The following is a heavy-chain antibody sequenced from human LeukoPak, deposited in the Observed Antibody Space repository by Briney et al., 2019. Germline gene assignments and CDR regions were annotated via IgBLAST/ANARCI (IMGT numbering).Heavy chain of an antibody. Sequence: ASVKVSCKASGYTFITYNINWVRQAPGQGLEWMGWISAYNGNTNYAQKLQGRVTMTTDTSTSTAYMELRSLRSDDTAVYYCARDAGYSSSWYRYYYYMDVWGKGTTVTVSS. V-gene: IGHV1-18*01. CDR1: GYTFITYN. CDR2: ISAYNGNT. D-gene: IGHD6-13*01. CDR3: ARDAGYSSSWYRYYYYMDV. J-gene: IGHJ6*03.